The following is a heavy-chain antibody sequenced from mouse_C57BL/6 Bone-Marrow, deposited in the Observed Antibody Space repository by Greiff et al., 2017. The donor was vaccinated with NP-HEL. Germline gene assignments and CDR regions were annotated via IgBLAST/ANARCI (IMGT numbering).Heavy chain of an antibody. J-gene: IGHJ3*01. CDR3: ARVYGSSYGWFAY. CDR2: INYDGSST. D-gene: IGHD1-1*01. V-gene: IGHV5-16*01. Sequence: DVMLVESEGGLVQPGSSMKLSCTASGFTFSDYYMAWVRQVPEKGLEWVANINYDGSSTYYLDSLKSRFIISRDNAKNILYLQMSSLKSEDTATYYCARVYGSSYGWFAYWGQGTLVTVSA. CDR1: GFTFSDYY.